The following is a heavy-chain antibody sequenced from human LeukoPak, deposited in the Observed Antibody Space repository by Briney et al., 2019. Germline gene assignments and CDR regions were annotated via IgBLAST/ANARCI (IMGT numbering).Heavy chain of an antibody. CDR2: INYSGNT. CDR1: GGSLSGYY. CDR3: ARGVGATYY. J-gene: IGHJ4*02. V-gene: IGHV4-34*01. Sequence: SGTLSLTCAVYGGSLSGYYWTWIRQTPRKGLEWIGEINYSGNTNYNRSLKSRVTISADTSKNQFSLKLSSVTAADTAVYYCARGVGATYYWGQGTLVTVSS. D-gene: IGHD1-26*01.